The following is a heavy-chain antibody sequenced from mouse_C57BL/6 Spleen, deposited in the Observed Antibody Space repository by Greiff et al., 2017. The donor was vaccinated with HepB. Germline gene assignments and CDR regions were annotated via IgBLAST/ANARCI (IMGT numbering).Heavy chain of an antibody. V-gene: IGHV1-19*01. Sequence: VQLQQSGPVLVKPGASVKMSCKASGYTFTDYYMNWVKQSHGKSLEWIGVINPYNGGTSYNQKFKGKATLTVDKSSSTAYLELNSLTSEDSAIYYCEDYGSSYGKDYWGQGTTLTVSS. CDR3: EDYGSSYGKDY. D-gene: IGHD1-1*01. CDR1: GYTFTDYY. CDR2: INPYNGGT. J-gene: IGHJ2*01.